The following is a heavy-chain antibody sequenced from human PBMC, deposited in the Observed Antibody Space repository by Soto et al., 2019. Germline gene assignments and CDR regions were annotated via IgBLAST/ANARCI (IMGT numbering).Heavy chain of an antibody. Sequence: SETLSLTCTVSGGSISSSSYYWGWIRQPPGKGLEWIGSIYYSGSTYYNPSLKSRVTISVDTSKNQFSLKLSSVTAADTAVYYCARESSGGSNDYWGQGTLVTVSS. J-gene: IGHJ4*02. CDR3: ARESSGGSNDY. D-gene: IGHD1-26*01. CDR2: IYYSGST. CDR1: GGSISSSSYY. V-gene: IGHV4-39*02.